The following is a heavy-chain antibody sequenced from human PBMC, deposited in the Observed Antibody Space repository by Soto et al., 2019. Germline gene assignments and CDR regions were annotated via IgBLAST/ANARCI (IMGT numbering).Heavy chain of an antibody. V-gene: IGHV3-64D*06. CDR2: VSTSGRST. Sequence: LRLSCSASGFIFSESTIYWVRQVPGKGLEAISAVSTSGRSTYYADSVKDRFTISRDNSKNILFLQMGSLRPEDTAIYYCVKQAHGLDGVAFDYWGQGTQVTSPQ. CDR1: GFIFSEST. J-gene: IGHJ4*02. D-gene: IGHD2-15*01. CDR3: VKQAHGLDGVAFDY.